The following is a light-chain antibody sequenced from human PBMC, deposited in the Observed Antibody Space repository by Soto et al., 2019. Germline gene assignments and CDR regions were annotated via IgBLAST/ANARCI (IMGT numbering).Light chain of an antibody. Sequence: DIQMTQSPSTLSASVGDRVTITCRANQSISNWLAWYQKKPGKVPKLLIYKASNLDYGVPSRFSGSGSGTEFTLTISSLQPDDFATYYCQQYNSYSWTFGQGTKV. CDR3: QQYNSYSWT. V-gene: IGKV1-5*03. CDR2: KAS. CDR1: QSISNW. J-gene: IGKJ1*01.